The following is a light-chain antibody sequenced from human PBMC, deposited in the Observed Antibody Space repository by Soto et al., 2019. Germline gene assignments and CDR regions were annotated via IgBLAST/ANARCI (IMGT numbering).Light chain of an antibody. V-gene: IGKV3-20*01. CDR3: QQYDCSPLT. J-gene: IGKJ4*01. CDR2: GAS. CDR1: QSVSSSY. Sequence: IVLTQSPGTLSSSPGERATLSCRASQSVSSSYLAWYQQKPGQAPRLLIYGASSRATGIPDRFSGSGSGTDFTLTISRLEPEDFAVYYCQQYDCSPLTFGGGTKVDIK.